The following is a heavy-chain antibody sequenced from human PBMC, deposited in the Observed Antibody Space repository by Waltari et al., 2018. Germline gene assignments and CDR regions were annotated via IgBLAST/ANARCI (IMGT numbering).Heavy chain of an antibody. Sequence: EVQLVESGGGLIQPGGSLRLSCAASGFTVSSNYMSWVRQAPGKGLEWVSVIYSGGSTYYADSVKGRFTISRDNSKNTLYLQMNSLRAEDTAVYYCARDRGYYDSSAFDYWGQGTLVTVSS. D-gene: IGHD3-22*01. CDR3: ARDRGYYDSSAFDY. CDR2: IYSGGST. J-gene: IGHJ4*02. CDR1: GFTVSSNY. V-gene: IGHV3-53*01.